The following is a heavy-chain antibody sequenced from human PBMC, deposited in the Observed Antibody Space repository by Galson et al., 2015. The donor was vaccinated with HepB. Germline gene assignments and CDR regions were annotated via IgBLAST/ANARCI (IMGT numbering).Heavy chain of an antibody. Sequence: SLRLSCAASGFTFNSYAMHWVRQAPGKGLQWVAVITYDGTNKFYARPVKGRFTISRDNSGNTLFLHMNRLRPEDTALYYCVKGGGYSAIRGRGGFDSWGQGALVTVSS. V-gene: IGHV3-30*04. D-gene: IGHD5-12*01. CDR3: VKGGGYSAIRGRGGFDS. CDR2: ITYDGTNK. CDR1: GFTFNSYA. J-gene: IGHJ4*02.